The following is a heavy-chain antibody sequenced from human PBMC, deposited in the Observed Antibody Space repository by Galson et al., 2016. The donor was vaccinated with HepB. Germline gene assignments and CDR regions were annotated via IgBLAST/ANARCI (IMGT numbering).Heavy chain of an antibody. CDR3: ARRIAVAGNDY. V-gene: IGHV4-34*01. CDR1: GGSFSGYY. Sequence: ETLSLTCAVYGGSFSGYYWSWIRQPPGKGLEWIGEINHSGSTNYNPSLKSRVTISVDTSKNQFSLKLSSVTAADTAVYYCARRIAVAGNDYWGQGTLVTVSS. J-gene: IGHJ4*02. D-gene: IGHD6-19*01. CDR2: INHSGST.